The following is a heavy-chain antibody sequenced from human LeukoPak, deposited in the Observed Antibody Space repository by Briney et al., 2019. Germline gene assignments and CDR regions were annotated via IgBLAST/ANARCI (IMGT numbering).Heavy chain of an antibody. D-gene: IGHD1-26*01. CDR3: ALHSGSYVRAEYFQH. J-gene: IGHJ1*01. Sequence: AASVKVSCKASGGTFSSYAISLVRQAPGQGLEWMGRIIPIFGTANYAQKFQGRVTITTDESTSTAYMELSSLRSEDTAVYYCALHSGSYVRAEYFQHWGQGTLVTVSS. CDR1: GGTFSSYA. CDR2: IIPIFGTA. V-gene: IGHV1-69*05.